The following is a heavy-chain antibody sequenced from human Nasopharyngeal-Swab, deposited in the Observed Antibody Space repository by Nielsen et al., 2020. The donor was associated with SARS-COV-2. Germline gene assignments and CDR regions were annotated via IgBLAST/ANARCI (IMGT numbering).Heavy chain of an antibody. CDR3: ARGGWGFDY. J-gene: IGHJ4*02. D-gene: IGHD6-19*01. CDR2: ISGSGGST. V-gene: IGHV3-23*01. Sequence: GGSLRLSCAASGFTFNSYAMSWVRQAPGKGLEWVSAISGSGGSTYYADSVRGRFTISRDNAKNSLYLQMNSLRAEDTAVYYCARGGWGFDYWGQGTLVTVSS. CDR1: GFTFNSYA.